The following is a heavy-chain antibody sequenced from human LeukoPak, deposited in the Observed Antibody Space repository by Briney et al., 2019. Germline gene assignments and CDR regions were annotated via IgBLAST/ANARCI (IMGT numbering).Heavy chain of an antibody. CDR1: GGSISSYY. CDR3: ASTGSSSWSYYFDY. CDR2: IYYSGST. J-gene: IGHJ4*02. D-gene: IGHD6-13*01. V-gene: IGHV4-59*01. Sequence: PSETLSLTCTVSGGSISSYYWSWIRQPPGKGLEWIGYIYYSGSTNYNPSLKSRVTISVDTSKNQFSLKLSSVTAADTAVYYCASTGSSSWSYYFDYWGQGTLVTVSS.